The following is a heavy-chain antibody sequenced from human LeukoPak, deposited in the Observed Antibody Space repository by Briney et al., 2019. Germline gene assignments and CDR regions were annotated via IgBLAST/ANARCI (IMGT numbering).Heavy chain of an antibody. J-gene: IGHJ4*02. V-gene: IGHV4-39*01. CDR1: GGSISSSSSY. CDR3: ARTFNYYGSGSYPTS. D-gene: IGHD3-10*01. Sequence: SETLSLTCTVSGGSISSSSSYWGWIRQPPGKGLEWIGSIYYSGSTYYNPSLKSRVTISVDTSKNQFSLKLSSVTAADTAVYYCARTFNYYGSGSYPTSWGQGTLVTVSS. CDR2: IYYSGST.